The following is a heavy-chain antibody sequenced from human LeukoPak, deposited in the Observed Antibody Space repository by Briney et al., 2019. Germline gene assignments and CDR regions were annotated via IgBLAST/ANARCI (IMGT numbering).Heavy chain of an antibody. CDR1: DDSIRGSIYF. CDR2: VSYSGST. V-gene: IGHV4-61*05. J-gene: IGHJ4*02. Sequence: SETLSLTCTVSDDSIRGSIYFWSWIRQPPGKGLEWIGYVSYSGSTDYSPSLKGRVAISIDMSKNHFSLKLSSVTAADTAVYYCARGAGSVEIDYWGQGTLVTVSS. CDR3: ARGAGSVEIDY.